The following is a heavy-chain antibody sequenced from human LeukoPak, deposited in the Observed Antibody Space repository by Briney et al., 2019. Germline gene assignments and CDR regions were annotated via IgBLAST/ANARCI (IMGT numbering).Heavy chain of an antibody. V-gene: IGHV1-69*13. D-gene: IGHD5-12*01. J-gene: IGHJ4*02. CDR2: IIPIFGTA. CDR1: GGTFSSYA. CDR3: ARGGDSGYDYGISYYFDY. Sequence: ASAKVSCKASGGTFSSYAISWVRQAPGQGLEWMGGIIPIFGTANYAQKFQGRVTITADESTSTAYMELSSLRSEDTAVYYCARGGDSGYDYGISYYFDYWGQGTLVTVSS.